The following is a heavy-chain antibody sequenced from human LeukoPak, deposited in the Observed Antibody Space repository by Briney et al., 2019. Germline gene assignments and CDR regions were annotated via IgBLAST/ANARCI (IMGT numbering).Heavy chain of an antibody. CDR3: TRVQGDMVRGVIIFGYYFDY. J-gene: IGHJ4*02. CDR2: ISSSSSYI. V-gene: IGHV3-21*01. Sequence: GGTLRLSCAASGFTFSSYSMNWVRQAPGKGLEWVSSISSSSSYIYYADSVKGRFTISRDNAKNSLDLQMNSRRAEDTAVYYCTRVQGDMVRGVIIFGYYFDYWGQGTLVTVSS. D-gene: IGHD3-10*01. CDR1: GFTFSSYS.